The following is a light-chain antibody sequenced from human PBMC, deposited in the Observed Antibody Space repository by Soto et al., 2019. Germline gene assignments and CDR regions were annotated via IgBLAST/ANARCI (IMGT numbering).Light chain of an antibody. V-gene: IGKV3-20*01. Sequence: EIVLTQSPGTLSLSPGERATLSCRASQSVSSTYLIWYQQKPGQAPRLLIYGASNRATGIPARFSGSGSGTDFTLTISSLEPEDFAVYYCQHYVSPPITFGQGTRLEIK. CDR2: GAS. CDR1: QSVSSTY. CDR3: QHYVSPPIT. J-gene: IGKJ5*01.